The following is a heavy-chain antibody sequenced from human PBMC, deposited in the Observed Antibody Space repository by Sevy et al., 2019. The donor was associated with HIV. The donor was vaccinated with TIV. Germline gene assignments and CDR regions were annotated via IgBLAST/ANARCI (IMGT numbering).Heavy chain of an antibody. V-gene: IGHV3-30*18. D-gene: IGHD1-26*01. J-gene: IGHJ6*02. CDR1: GFTFSSYG. CDR2: ISYDGSNK. Sequence: GGSLRLSCAASGFTFSSYGMHWVRQAPGKGLEWVAVISYDGSNKYYADSVKGRFTISRDNSKNTLYLQVNSLRAEDTAVYYCAKENSLLRGRYYYGMDVWGQGTTVTVSS. CDR3: AKENSLLRGRYYYGMDV.